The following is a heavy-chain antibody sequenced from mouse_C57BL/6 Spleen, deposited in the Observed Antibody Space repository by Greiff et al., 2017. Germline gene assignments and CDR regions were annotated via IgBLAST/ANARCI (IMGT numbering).Heavy chain of an antibody. V-gene: IGHV1-80*01. CDR1: GYAFSSYW. D-gene: IGHD1-1*01. CDR3: AREGFITTVVEGFLSY. CDR2: IYPGDGDT. Sequence: QVQLQQSGAELVKPGASVKISCKASGYAFSSYWMNWVKQRPGKGLEWIGQIYPGDGDTNYNGKFKGKATLTADKSSSTAYMQLSSLTSEDSAVYFWAREGFITTVVEGFLSYWGQGTTLTVSS. J-gene: IGHJ2*01.